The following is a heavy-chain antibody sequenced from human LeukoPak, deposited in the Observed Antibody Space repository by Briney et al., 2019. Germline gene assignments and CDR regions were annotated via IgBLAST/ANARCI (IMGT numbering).Heavy chain of an antibody. Sequence: PGGSLRLSCAASAFAFSTYNMNWVRQAPGKGLEWVSYISTGSSTTYYADSVKGRFTISRDNVENSLYLQMNSLRAEDTAVYYCAKDKATDYALDYWGQGTLVTVSS. V-gene: IGHV3-48*01. J-gene: IGHJ4*02. D-gene: IGHD4-17*01. CDR2: ISTGSSTT. CDR1: AFAFSTYN. CDR3: AKDKATDYALDY.